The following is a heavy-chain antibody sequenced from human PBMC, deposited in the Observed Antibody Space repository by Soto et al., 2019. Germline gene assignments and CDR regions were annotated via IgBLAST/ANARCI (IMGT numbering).Heavy chain of an antibody. J-gene: IGHJ4*02. CDR2: IYHSGST. CDR3: ARAGGLGAVAVDY. Sequence: QLQLQESGSGLVKPSQTLSLTCAVSGGSISSGGYSWSWIRQPPGKGLEWIGYIYHSGSTYYNPSVKSPVTISVDRSKNQFSLKLSSVTAADTAVYYCARAGGLGAVAVDYWGQGTLVTVSS. CDR1: GGSISSGGYS. D-gene: IGHD6-19*01. V-gene: IGHV4-30-2*01.